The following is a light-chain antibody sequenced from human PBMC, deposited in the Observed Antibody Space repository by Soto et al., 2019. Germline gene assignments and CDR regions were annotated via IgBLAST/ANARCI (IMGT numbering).Light chain of an antibody. V-gene: IGKV3-20*01. CDR3: QQYMSSVT. Sequence: EIVLTQSPGSLSLSPGQRATLSCRASQSVDTTFFAWYQKKPGQAPRLLIYGASKRATGIPDRCSGSGSGTDFTIIISILEPEDFAVYYCQQYMSSVTFGQGTKVEIK. CDR1: QSVDTTF. CDR2: GAS. J-gene: IGKJ1*01.